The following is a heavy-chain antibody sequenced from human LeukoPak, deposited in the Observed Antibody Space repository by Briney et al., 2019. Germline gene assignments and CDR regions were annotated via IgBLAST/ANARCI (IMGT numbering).Heavy chain of an antibody. CDR3: ARFRAAAGAYYYYYYGMDV. D-gene: IGHD6-13*01. CDR1: GYTFTSYD. V-gene: IGHV1-8*01. CDR2: MNPNTGNT. J-gene: IGHJ6*02. Sequence: PGASVKVSCKASGYTFTSYDINWVRQATGQGLEWMGWMNPNTGNTGYAQKFQGRVTMTRSTSISTAYMELSSLRSEDIAVYYCARFRAAAGAYYYYYYGMDVWGQGTTVTVSS.